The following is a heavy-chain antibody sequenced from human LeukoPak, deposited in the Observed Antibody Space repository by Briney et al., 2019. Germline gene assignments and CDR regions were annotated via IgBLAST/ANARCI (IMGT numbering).Heavy chain of an antibody. CDR2: ISSSSSYI. CDR3: ATSRFLEWLLYYYYYMDV. J-gene: IGHJ6*03. V-gene: IGHV3-21*01. CDR1: GFTFSSYS. D-gene: IGHD3-3*01. Sequence: GGSLRLSCAASGFTFSSYSMNWVRQAPGKGLEWVSSISSSSSYIYYADSVKGRFTISRDNAKNPLYLQMNSLRAEDTAVYYCATSRFLEWLLYYYYYMDVWGKGTTVTVSS.